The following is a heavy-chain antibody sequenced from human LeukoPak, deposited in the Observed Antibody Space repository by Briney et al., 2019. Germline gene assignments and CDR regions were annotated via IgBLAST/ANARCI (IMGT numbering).Heavy chain of an antibody. D-gene: IGHD6-19*01. CDR2: ISSSSSYI. CDR3: ARVTSPRAVLDAFDI. J-gene: IGHJ3*02. V-gene: IGHV3-21*01. CDR1: GFTFSSYS. Sequence: GGSLRLSCAASGFTFSSYSMNWVRQAPGKGLEWVSSISSSSSYIYCADSVKGRFTISRDNAKNSLYLQMNSLRAEDTAVYYCARVTSPRAVLDAFDIWGQGTMATVSS.